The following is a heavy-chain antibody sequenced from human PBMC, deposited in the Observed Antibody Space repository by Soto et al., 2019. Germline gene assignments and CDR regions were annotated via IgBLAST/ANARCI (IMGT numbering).Heavy chain of an antibody. D-gene: IGHD6-6*01. J-gene: IGHJ5*02. V-gene: IGHV4-30-2*01. CDR1: GGSISSGGYS. CDR2: IYHSGST. Sequence: SETLSLTCAVSGGSISSGGYSWSWIRQPPGKGLEWIGYIYHSGSTYYNPSLKSRVTISVDRSKNQFSLKLSSVTAADTAVYYCARASIAARFRWFDPWGQGTLVTVSS. CDR3: ARASIAARFRWFDP.